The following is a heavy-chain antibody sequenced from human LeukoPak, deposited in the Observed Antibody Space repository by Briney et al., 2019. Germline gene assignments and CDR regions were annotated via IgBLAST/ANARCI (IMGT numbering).Heavy chain of an antibody. D-gene: IGHD1-1*01. J-gene: IGHJ5*02. CDR1: GFTFSDYY. V-gene: IGHV3-11*04. CDR2: MSTSDSPI. CDR3: ARELNGAFDP. Sequence: GGSLRLSCAASGFTFSDYYMSWIRQAPGKGLEWVSYMSTSDSPIYYTDSVKGRFTISRDNAKNSLYLQMNSLRASDTAVYYCARELNGAFDPWGQGTLVTVSS.